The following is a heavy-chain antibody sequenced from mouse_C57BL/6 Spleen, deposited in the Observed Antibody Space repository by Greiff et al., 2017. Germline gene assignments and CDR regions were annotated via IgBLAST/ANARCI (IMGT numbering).Heavy chain of an antibody. CDR1: GYTFTSYW. D-gene: IGHD2-4*01. V-gene: IGHV1-61*01. CDR2: IYPSDSET. CDR3: ARNLFYYDYGWFAY. Sequence: VQLQQPGAELVRPGSSVKLSCKASGYTFTSYWMDWVKQRPEQGLEWIGNIYPSDSETHYNQKFKDKATLTVDKSSSTAYMQLSSLTSEDSAVYYCARNLFYYDYGWFAYWGQGTLVTVSA. J-gene: IGHJ3*01.